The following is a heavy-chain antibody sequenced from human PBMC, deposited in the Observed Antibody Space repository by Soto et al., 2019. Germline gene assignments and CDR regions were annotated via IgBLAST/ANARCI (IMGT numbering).Heavy chain of an antibody. CDR1: GFSFSNYA. V-gene: IGHV3-23*01. J-gene: IGHJ4*02. CDR3: AKGLRYFGWLFDY. Sequence: EVQLLESGGGLVQPGGSLRLSCAASGFSFSNYAMSWVRQAPGKGLEWVSGISGSGGSTDYADSVKGRFTISRDNSKNTLYLQMNSLRDEDTAVYYCAKGLRYFGWLFDYWGQGTLVTVSS. D-gene: IGHD3-9*01. CDR2: ISGSGGST.